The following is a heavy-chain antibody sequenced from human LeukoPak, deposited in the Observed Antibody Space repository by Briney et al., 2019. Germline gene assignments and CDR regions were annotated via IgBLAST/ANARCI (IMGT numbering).Heavy chain of an antibody. CDR2: IIPIFGTA. V-gene: IGHV1-69*05. D-gene: IGHD1-26*01. CDR1: GGTFSSYA. CDR3: ARWELLLENWFDP. Sequence: ASVKVSCKASGGTFSSYAISWVRQAPGQGPEWMGGIIPIFGTANYAQKFQGRVTITTDESTSTAYMELSSLRSEDTAVYYCARWELLLENWFDPWGQGTLVTVSS. J-gene: IGHJ5*02.